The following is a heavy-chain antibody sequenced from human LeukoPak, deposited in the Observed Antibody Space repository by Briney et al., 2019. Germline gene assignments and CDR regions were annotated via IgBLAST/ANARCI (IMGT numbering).Heavy chain of an antibody. J-gene: IGHJ4*02. D-gene: IGHD4-17*01. CDR1: GFTFSNYW. V-gene: IGHV3-23*01. CDR2: ISGSGGNT. Sequence: GGSLRLSCAASGFTFSNYWMSWVRQAPGKGLEWVSAISGSGGNTYYADSVKGRFTISRDNSKNTLYLQMNSLRAEDTAVYYCAKEPDYGDYFDYWGQGTLVTVSS. CDR3: AKEPDYGDYFDY.